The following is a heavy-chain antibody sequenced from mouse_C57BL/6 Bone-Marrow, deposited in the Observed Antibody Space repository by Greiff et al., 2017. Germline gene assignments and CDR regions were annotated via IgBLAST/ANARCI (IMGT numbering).Heavy chain of an antibody. CDR2: INPGRGCT. V-gene: IGHV1-54*01. Sequence: VQLQQSGAELVRPGTSVKVSCKASGYAFTNYLIEWVKQRPGPGLEWVGVINPGRGCTNYNEKFNGKATLPADKSSSTAYMQLSSLTSEDSAVYFCARSKNWDSWFAYWGQGTLVTVSA. J-gene: IGHJ3*01. CDR3: ARSKNWDSWFAY. CDR1: GYAFTNYL. D-gene: IGHD4-1*01.